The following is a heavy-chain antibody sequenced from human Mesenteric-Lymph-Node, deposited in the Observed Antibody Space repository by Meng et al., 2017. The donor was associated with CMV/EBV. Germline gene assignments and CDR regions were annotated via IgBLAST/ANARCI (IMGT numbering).Heavy chain of an antibody. V-gene: IGHV1-3*01. CDR3: LGYNWNVVGY. J-gene: IGHJ4*02. Sequence: VSCTASGYTLTSFAMHWVRQAPGQRLEWMGWINAGNGNTKYSQKFQGRVTITRDTSASTAYMELSSLRSEDTAVYYCLGYNWNVVGYWGQGTLVTVSS. D-gene: IGHD1-20*01. CDR2: INAGNGNT. CDR1: GYTLTSFA.